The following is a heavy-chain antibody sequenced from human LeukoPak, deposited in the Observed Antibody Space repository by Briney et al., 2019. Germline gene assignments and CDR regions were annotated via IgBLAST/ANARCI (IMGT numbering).Heavy chain of an antibody. CDR3: ARVGLPVTTILDYFDY. Sequence: GGSLRLSCAASGFTFSSYSMNWVRQAPGKGLEWVSSISSSSSYIYYADSVKGRFTISRDNAKNSLYLQMNSLRAEDTAVYYCARVGLPVTTILDYFDYWGQGTLVTVSS. CDR2: ISSSSSYI. V-gene: IGHV3-21*01. CDR1: GFTFSSYS. J-gene: IGHJ4*02. D-gene: IGHD4-11*01.